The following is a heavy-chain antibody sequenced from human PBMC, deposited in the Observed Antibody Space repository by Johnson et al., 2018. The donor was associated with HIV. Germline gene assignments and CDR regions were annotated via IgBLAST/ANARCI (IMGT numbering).Heavy chain of an antibody. Sequence: VQLVESGGGVVQPGRSLRLSCAASGFTFSSYAMHWVRQAPGKGLEWVAVISYDGSNKYYADSVKGRFTISRDNSKNTLYLQMNSLRAEDTAVYYCATALQGLGWGQGTMVTVSS. CDR1: GFTFSSYA. CDR2: ISYDGSNK. V-gene: IGHV3-30-3*01. J-gene: IGHJ3*01. CDR3: ATALQGLG. D-gene: IGHD6-25*01.